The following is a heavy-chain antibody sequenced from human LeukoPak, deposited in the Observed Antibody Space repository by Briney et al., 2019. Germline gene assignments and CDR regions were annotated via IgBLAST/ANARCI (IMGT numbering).Heavy chain of an antibody. D-gene: IGHD1-26*01. CDR2: IYSGGST. CDR3: ARGGSYPQ. V-gene: IGHV3-53*01. CDR1: GFTFSSYS. Sequence: GGSLRLSCAASGFTFSSYSMNWVRQAPGKGLEWVSVIYSGGSTYYADSVKGRFTISRDNSKNTLYLQMNSLRAEDTAVYYCARGGSYPQWGQGTLVTVSS. J-gene: IGHJ4*02.